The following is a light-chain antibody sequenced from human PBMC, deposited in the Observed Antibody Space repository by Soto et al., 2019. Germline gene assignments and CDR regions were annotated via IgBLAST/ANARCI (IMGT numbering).Light chain of an antibody. J-gene: IGLJ1*01. CDR3: QTWGTGILV. V-gene: IGLV4-69*01. CDR1: SGHSSYA. Sequence: QLVLTQSPSASASLGASVKLTCTLSSGHSSYAIAWHQQQPEKGPRYLMKLNSDGSHSKGDGIPDRFSGSLSGAERYLTISRLQSEDEADYYCQTWGTGILVSGTGTKLTVL. CDR2: LNSDGSH.